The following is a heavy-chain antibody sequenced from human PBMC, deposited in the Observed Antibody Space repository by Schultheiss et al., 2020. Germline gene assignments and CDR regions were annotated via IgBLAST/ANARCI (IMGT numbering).Heavy chain of an antibody. J-gene: IGHJ4*02. V-gene: IGHV3-23*01. D-gene: IGHD3-10*01. CDR1: GFTFSSYA. CDR2: ISGSGGST. Sequence: GGSLRLSCAASGFTFSSYAMSWVRQAPGKGLEWVSAISGSGGSTYYADSVKGRFTISRDNSKNTLYLQMNSLRAEDTAVYYCARGHMVRGDHTFDYWGQGTLVTVSS. CDR3: ARGHMVRGDHTFDY.